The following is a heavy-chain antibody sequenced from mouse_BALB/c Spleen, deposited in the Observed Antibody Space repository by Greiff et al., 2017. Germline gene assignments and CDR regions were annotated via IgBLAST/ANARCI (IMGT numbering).Heavy chain of an antibody. J-gene: IGHJ3*01. CDR3: AIDSSGYVTWFAY. CDR2: IYPGDGDT. D-gene: IGHD3-2*01. V-gene: IGHV1-82*01. CDR1: GYAFSSSW. Sequence: QVQLQQSGPELVKPGASVKISCKASGYAFSSSWMNWVKQRPGQGLEWIGRIYPGDGDTNYNGKFKGKATLTADKSSSTAYMQLSSLTSVDSAVYVCAIDSSGYVTWFAYWGQGTLVTVSA.